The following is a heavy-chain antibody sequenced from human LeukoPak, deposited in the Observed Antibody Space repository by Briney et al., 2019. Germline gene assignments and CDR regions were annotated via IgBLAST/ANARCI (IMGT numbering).Heavy chain of an antibody. CDR3: TRARYCSGGSCYAEY. CDR1: GYSFTTYW. CDR2: IYPGDSDT. V-gene: IGHV5-51*01. D-gene: IGHD2-15*01. Sequence: GESQKISCKGSGYSFTTYWIGWVRQMPGKGLEWMGIIYPGDSDTRYSPSFQGQVTISADKSISTAYLQWSSLKASDTAMYYCTRARYCSGGSCYAEYWGQGTLVTVSS. J-gene: IGHJ4*02.